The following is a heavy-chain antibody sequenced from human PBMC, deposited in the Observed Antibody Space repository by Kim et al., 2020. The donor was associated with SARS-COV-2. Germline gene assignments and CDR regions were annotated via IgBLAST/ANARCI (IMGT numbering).Heavy chain of an antibody. Sequence: SYAQKFQGSVTMTRATSTSTVYLELSSLRAEDTAVYYCAREEAVTGGLGYWGQGTLVTVSS. D-gene: IGHD4-17*01. V-gene: IGHV1-46*01. J-gene: IGHJ4*02. CDR3: AREEAVTGGLGY.